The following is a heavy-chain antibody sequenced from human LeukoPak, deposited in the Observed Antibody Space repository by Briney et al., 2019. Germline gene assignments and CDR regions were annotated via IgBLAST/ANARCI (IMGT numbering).Heavy chain of an antibody. Sequence: GGPLRLSCAASGFTFSSYAMHWVRQAPGKGLEWVAVISYDGSNKYYADSVKGRFTISRGNSKNTLYLQMNSLRAEDTAVYYCARVYDSSGYSIYYYYYYGMDVWGQGTTVTVSS. D-gene: IGHD3-22*01. CDR1: GFTFSSYA. CDR2: ISYDGSNK. V-gene: IGHV3-30-3*01. CDR3: ARVYDSSGYSIYYYYYYGMDV. J-gene: IGHJ6*02.